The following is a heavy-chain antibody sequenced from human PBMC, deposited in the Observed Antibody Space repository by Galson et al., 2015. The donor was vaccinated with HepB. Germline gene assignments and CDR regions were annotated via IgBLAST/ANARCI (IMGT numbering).Heavy chain of an antibody. D-gene: IGHD2-2*01. J-gene: IGHJ4*02. V-gene: IGHV3-30-3*01. CDR3: ARDRIVVVPAAMGY. CDR1: GFTFSSYA. CDR2: ISYDGSNK. Sequence: SLRLSCAASGFTFSSYAMHWVRQAPGKGLEWVAVISYDGSNKYYADSVKGRFTISRDNSKNTLYLQMNSLRAEDTAVYYCARDRIVVVPAAMGYWGQGTLVTVSS.